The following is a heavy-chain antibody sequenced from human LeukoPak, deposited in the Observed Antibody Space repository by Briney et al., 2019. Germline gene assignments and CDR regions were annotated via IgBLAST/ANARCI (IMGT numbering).Heavy chain of an antibody. CDR1: GFTFTSSA. D-gene: IGHD6-19*01. V-gene: IGHV1-58*02. CDR2: IVVGSGNT. J-gene: IGHJ4*02. Sequence: GASVKVSCKASGFTFTSSAMQWVRQARGQRLEWIGWIVVGSGNTNYAQKFQERVTITRDMSTGTAYMELSSLRSEDTAVYYCAATRIAVASNFDYWGQGTLVTVSS. CDR3: AATRIAVASNFDY.